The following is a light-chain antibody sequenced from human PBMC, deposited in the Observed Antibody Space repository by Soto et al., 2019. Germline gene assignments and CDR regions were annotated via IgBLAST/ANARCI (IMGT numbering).Light chain of an antibody. J-gene: IGKJ4*01. CDR1: QSVSSFL. CDR2: GAS. Sequence: EIVLTQSPGTLSLSPGEGATLSFRASQSVSSFLLAWYQQKPGQAPRLLIYGASSRATGIPDRFSGSGSGTDFTLTISRLEPEDFAVYYCQQYGSSPLTFGGGTKVEIK. V-gene: IGKV3-20*01. CDR3: QQYGSSPLT.